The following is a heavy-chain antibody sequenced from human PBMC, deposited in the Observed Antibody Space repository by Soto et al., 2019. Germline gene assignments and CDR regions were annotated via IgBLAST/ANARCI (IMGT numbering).Heavy chain of an antibody. D-gene: IGHD2-15*01. Sequence: ASVKGSCKASGYSLTAISGGRQTTGQGLEWMGWINAYNGNSNYAQKFQGRVTMTTDTSTNTAYMELRSLRSDDTAVYYCARDCGGSCYQMLDYCGQAALVTVSS. CDR3: ARDCGGSCYQMLDY. CDR1: GYSLTA. CDR2: INAYNGNS. J-gene: IGHJ4*02. V-gene: IGHV1-18*01.